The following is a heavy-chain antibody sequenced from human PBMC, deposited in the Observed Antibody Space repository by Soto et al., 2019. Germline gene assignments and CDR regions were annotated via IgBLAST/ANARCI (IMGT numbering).Heavy chain of an antibody. CDR3: ARGGGPDIAYGMDV. Sequence: QVQLQESGPGLVKPSGTLSLTCDVSGGSISSINWWSWVRQPPGKGLKWIGEIYHSGSTTYNPSLKGRVPISVNKSKDQFSLKLKSVTAADTAIYYCARGGGPDIAYGMDVWGQGTTVTVSS. CDR2: IYHSGST. J-gene: IGHJ6*02. CDR1: GGSISSINW. V-gene: IGHV4-4*02. D-gene: IGHD5-12*01.